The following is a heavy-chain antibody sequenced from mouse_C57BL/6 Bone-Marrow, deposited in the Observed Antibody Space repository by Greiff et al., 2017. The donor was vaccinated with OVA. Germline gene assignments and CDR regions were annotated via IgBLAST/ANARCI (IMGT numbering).Heavy chain of an antibody. D-gene: IGHD1-1*01. CDR1: GFTFSDYY. V-gene: IGHV5-12*01. J-gene: IGHJ1*03. CDR3: ARHYYGSSYPDWYFDV. Sequence: EVQVVESGGGLVQPGGSLKLSCAASGFTFSDYYMYWVRQTPEKRLEWVAYISNGGGSTYYPDTVKGRFTISRDNAKNTLYLQMSRLKSEDTAMYYCARHYYGSSYPDWYFDVWGTGTTVTVSS. CDR2: ISNGGGST.